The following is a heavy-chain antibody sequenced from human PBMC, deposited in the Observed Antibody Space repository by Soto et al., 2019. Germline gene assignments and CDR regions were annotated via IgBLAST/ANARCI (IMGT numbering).Heavy chain of an antibody. CDR1: GDSFSSVGYY. V-gene: IGHV4-31*03. J-gene: IGHJ4*02. D-gene: IGHD3-3*02. CDR3: VRDTFLWYFVN. Sequence: QVQLQESGPGVVKSSQTLSLTCTISGDSFSSVGYYWSWIRQYPGKGLEWIGCVYHSGSTHYNPSLKSRVTMSMDTSESQFSLKLNSVTAADTAVYYCVRDTFLWYFVNWGQGTLVTVSP. CDR2: VYHSGST.